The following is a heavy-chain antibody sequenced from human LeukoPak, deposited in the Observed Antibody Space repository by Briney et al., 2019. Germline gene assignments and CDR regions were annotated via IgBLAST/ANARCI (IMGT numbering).Heavy chain of an antibody. V-gene: IGHV3-74*01. D-gene: IGHD1/OR15-1a*01. CDR3: STVEHF. Sequence: GGSLRLSCSASGLTLSGYWMHWVRQIPGKGLVWVSRIDSDGSSTSYADSVKGRFTISRDDVENMLYLQMNSLRVEDTGLYYCSTVEHFWGQGTLVTVSS. CDR1: GLTLSGYW. CDR2: IDSDGSST. J-gene: IGHJ4*02.